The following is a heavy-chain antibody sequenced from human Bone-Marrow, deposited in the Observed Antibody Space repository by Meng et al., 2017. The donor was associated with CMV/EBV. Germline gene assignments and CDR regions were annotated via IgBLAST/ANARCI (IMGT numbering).Heavy chain of an antibody. D-gene: IGHD3-3*01. Sequence: GGSLRLSCAVAGVTFSDYYMSWIRQAPGKGLEWVSYISSSGSTIYYADSVKGRFTISRDNAKNSLYLQMNSLRAEDTAVYYCARELLYYDFWSGIDYWGQGTLATVSS. V-gene: IGHV3-11*04. CDR1: GVTFSDYY. CDR2: ISSSGSTI. CDR3: ARELLYYDFWSGIDY. J-gene: IGHJ4*02.